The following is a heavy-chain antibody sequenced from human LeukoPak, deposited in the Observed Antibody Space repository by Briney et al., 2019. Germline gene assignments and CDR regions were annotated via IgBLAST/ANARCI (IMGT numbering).Heavy chain of an antibody. D-gene: IGHD6-13*01. CDR3: ARLAAAVPTFDY. J-gene: IGHJ4*02. V-gene: IGHV1-2*02. CDR1: GYTFTGYY. Sequence: ASVNVSCTASGYTFTGYYMHWVRQAPGQGLEWMGWINPNSGGTNYAQKFQGRVTMTRDTSISTAYMELSRLRSDDTAVYYCARLAAAVPTFDYWGQGTLVTVSS. CDR2: INPNSGGT.